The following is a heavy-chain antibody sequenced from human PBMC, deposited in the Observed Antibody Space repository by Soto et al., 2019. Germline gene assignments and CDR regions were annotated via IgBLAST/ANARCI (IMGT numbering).Heavy chain of an antibody. CDR2: INPSGGST. CDR3: ARVQGRYYYGSESYYSDY. D-gene: IGHD3-10*01. V-gene: IGHV1-46*01. J-gene: IGHJ4*02. CDR1: GYTFTSYY. Sequence: ASVKVSCKASGYTFTSYYMHWVRQAPGQGLEWMGIINPSGGSTSYAQKFQGRVTMTRDTSTSTVYMELSSLRSEDTAVYYCARVQGRYYYGSESYYSDYWGQGTLVTVSS.